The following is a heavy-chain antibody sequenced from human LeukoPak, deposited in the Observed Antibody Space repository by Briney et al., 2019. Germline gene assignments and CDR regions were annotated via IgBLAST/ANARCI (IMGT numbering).Heavy chain of an antibody. CDR1: GFTVSSNY. V-gene: IGHV3-66*01. Sequence: GSLRLSCAASGFTVSSNYMSWVRQAPGKGLEWVSVIYSGGGTYYADSVKGRFTISRDNSKNTLYLQMNSLRAEDTAVYYCARRLRYFDWSRDYWGQGTLVTVSS. J-gene: IGHJ4*02. CDR2: IYSGGGT. D-gene: IGHD3-9*01. CDR3: ARRLRYFDWSRDY.